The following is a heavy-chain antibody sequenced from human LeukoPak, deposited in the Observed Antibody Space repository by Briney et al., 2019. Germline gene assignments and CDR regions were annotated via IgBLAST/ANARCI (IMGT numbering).Heavy chain of an antibody. V-gene: IGHV3-49*03. CDR1: GFTFGDYG. Sequence: SGRSLRLSCTASGFTFGDYGMTWFRQAPGKGLEWVCFIRSKTFGGTTEYAASVKGRFTISRDDPKSIAYLQMNSLKTEDTAVYYCTRDVIVGPSPPFDYWGQGTLVTVSS. CDR3: TRDVIVGPSPPFDY. J-gene: IGHJ4*02. CDR2: IRSKTFGGTT. D-gene: IGHD2-21*01.